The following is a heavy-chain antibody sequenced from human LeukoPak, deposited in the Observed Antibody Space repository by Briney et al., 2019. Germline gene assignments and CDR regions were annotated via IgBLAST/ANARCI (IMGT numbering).Heavy chain of an antibody. CDR2: TYHSGST. CDR1: GGSISSGGYS. CDR3: ARAGLNYGSGSYYGYYFDY. D-gene: IGHD3-10*01. J-gene: IGHJ4*02. V-gene: IGHV4-30-2*01. Sequence: PSQTLSLTCAVSGGSISSGGYSWSWIRQPPGKGLEWIGYTYHSGSTYYNPSLKSRVTISVDRSKNQFSLKLSSVTAADTAVYYCARAGLNYGSGSYYGYYFDYWGQGTLVTVSS.